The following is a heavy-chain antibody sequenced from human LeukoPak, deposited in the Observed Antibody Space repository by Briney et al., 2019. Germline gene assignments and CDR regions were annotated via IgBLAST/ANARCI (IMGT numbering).Heavy chain of an antibody. CDR2: ISYDGSNK. J-gene: IGHJ4*02. Sequence: GSLRLSCAASGFTFSSYAMHWVRQAPGKGLEWVAVISYDGSNKYYADSVKGRFTISRDNSKNTLYLQMNSLRAEDTAVYYCAKDPRGASTTYFDYWGQGTLVTVSS. D-gene: IGHD1-14*01. V-gene: IGHV3-30-3*01. CDR3: AKDPRGASTTYFDY. CDR1: GFTFSSYA.